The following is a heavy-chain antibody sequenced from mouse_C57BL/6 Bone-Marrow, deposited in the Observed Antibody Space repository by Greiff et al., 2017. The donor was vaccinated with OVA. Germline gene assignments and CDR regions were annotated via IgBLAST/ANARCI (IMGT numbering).Heavy chain of an antibody. CDR3: ANYYGPSNQAWFAY. V-gene: IGHV14-3*01. D-gene: IGHD1-1*01. J-gene: IGHJ3*01. Sequence: VQLKQSVAELVRPGASVKLSCTASGFNIKNTYMHWVKQRPEQGMEWIGRIDPANGNTKYAPKFQGKATITADTSSNTAYLQLSSLTSEDTAIYYCANYYGPSNQAWFAYWGQGTLVTVSA. CDR2: IDPANGNT. CDR1: GFNIKNTY.